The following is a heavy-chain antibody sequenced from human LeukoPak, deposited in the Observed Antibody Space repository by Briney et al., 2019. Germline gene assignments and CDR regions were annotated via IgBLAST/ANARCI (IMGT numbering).Heavy chain of an antibody. V-gene: IGHV4-34*01. Sequence: PSETLSLTSAVYGGSFSGYYWSWIRQPPGKGLEWIGEINHSGSTNYNPSLKSRVTISVDTSKNQFSLKLSSVTAADTAVYYCARGKGYSSGCYVADAFDILGQGTMVTVSS. J-gene: IGHJ3*02. D-gene: IGHD6-19*01. CDR2: INHSGST. CDR1: GGSFSGYY. CDR3: ARGKGYSSGCYVADAFDI.